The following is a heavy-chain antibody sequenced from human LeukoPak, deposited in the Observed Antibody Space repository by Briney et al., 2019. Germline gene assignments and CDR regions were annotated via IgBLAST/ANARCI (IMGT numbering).Heavy chain of an antibody. J-gene: IGHJ4*02. CDR3: ARTYCSAGRCYRFPLIFFDY. V-gene: IGHV1-69*06. CDR1: GGTFSSYA. Sequence: EASVKVSCKPSGGTFSSYAISWVRQAPGQGLKWMGGLIPIFGTANYAQKSQGRVTITADKFPSTAYIDLSSLRSEDTAVYYCARTYCSAGRCYRFPLIFFDYWGQGTLVTVSS. CDR2: LIPIFGTA. D-gene: IGHD2-15*01.